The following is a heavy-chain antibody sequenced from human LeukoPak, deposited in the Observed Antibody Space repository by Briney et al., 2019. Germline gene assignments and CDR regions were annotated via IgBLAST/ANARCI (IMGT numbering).Heavy chain of an antibody. Sequence: ASVKVSCKASGYTFTSYYMHWVRQAPGQGLEWMGIINPSGGSTSYAQKFQGRVTMTRDMSTSTVYMELSSLRSEDTAVYYCARVARGYSGYDYGGLGLAYYYYYYMDVWGKGTTVTVSS. CDR2: INPSGGST. CDR1: GYTFTSYY. V-gene: IGHV1-46*01. D-gene: IGHD5-12*01. CDR3: ARVARGYSGYDYGGLGLAYYYYYYMDV. J-gene: IGHJ6*03.